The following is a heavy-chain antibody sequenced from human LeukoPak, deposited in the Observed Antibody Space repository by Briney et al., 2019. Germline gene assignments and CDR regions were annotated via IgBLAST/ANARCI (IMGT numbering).Heavy chain of an antibody. J-gene: IGHJ4*02. V-gene: IGHV4-61*08. CDR1: GGSISSGGYY. CDR3: ARSPGYYFDY. CDR2: IYYSGSILYSGST. Sequence: SQTLSLTCTVSGGSISSGGYYWGWIRQPPGKGLEWIGYIYYSGSILYSGSTNYNPSLKSRVTISVDTSKNQFSLKLSSVTAADTAVYYCARSPGYYFDYWGQGTLVTVSS.